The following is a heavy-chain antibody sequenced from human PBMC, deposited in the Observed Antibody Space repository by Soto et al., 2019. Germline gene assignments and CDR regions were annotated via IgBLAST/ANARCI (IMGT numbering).Heavy chain of an antibody. V-gene: IGHV3-48*02. Sequence: HPGGSLRLSCAASGFSFSTYSMNWVRQAPGKGLEWVSFISSSGDTIHYADSVKGRFTVSRDNAKNSLYLQMNSLRDEDTAVYYCARDHYCRGDTCYLISFDYWGQGTQVTVSS. CDR3: ARDHYCRGDTCYLISFDY. CDR1: GFSFSTYS. CDR2: ISSSGDTI. J-gene: IGHJ4*02. D-gene: IGHD2-15*01.